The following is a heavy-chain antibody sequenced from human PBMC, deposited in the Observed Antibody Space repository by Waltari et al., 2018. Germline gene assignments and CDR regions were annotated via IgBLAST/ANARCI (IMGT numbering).Heavy chain of an antibody. V-gene: IGHV3-30*18. J-gene: IGHJ3*02. CDR2: ISYDGSNK. CDR3: AKVPSGYSGEVNDAFDI. D-gene: IGHD3-3*01. CDR1: GFTFSSYG. Sequence: QVQLVESGGGVVQPGRSLRLSCAASGFTFSSYGLHWVRQAPGKGLEWVAVISYDGSNKYYADSAKGRFTISRDNSKNTLYLQMNSLRAEDTAVYYCAKVPSGYSGEVNDAFDIWGQGTRVTVSS.